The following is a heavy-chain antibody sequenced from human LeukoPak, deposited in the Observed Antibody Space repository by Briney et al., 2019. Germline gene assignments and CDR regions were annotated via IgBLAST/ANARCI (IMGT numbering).Heavy chain of an antibody. J-gene: IGHJ4*02. CDR2: IIPIFGTA. CDR3: ARERGVVVDATLELGY. Sequence: SVKVSCKASGGTFSSYAISWVLQAPAQGLEWMGGIIPIFGTANYAQKFQGRVTITADESTSTAYMELSSLRSEDTAVYYCARERGVVVDATLELGYWGQGTLVTVSS. D-gene: IGHD2-15*01. V-gene: IGHV1-69*13. CDR1: GGTFSSYA.